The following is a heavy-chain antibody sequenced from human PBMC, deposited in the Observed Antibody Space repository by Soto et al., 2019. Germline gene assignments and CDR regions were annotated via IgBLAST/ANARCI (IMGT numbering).Heavy chain of an antibody. CDR1: GFTFSNYA. CDR3: AKFFVETGSNSGWPWSFHY. Sequence: EVQLLESGGGLVLPGRSLRLSCAASGFTFSNYAMSWVRQAPGQGLDWVSAISGSGGTTYYADSVKGRFTISRDNSKNTLFLQINSLRAEDAAVYYCAKFFVETGSNSGWPWSFHYWGQGTLVTVSS. V-gene: IGHV3-23*01. D-gene: IGHD6-25*01. J-gene: IGHJ4*02. CDR2: ISGSGGTT.